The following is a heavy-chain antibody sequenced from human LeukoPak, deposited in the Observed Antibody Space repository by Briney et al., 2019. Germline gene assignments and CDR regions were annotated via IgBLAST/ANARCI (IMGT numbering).Heavy chain of an antibody. CDR2: TYYRSKWYN. J-gene: IGHJ6*03. CDR1: GDSVSSNSAA. D-gene: IGHD3-9*01. V-gene: IGHV6-1*01. Sequence: SQTLSLTCAISGDSVSSNSAAWNWIRRSPSRGLEWLGRTYYRSKWYNDYAVSVKSRITINPDTSKNQFSLQLNSVTPEDTAVYYCARESRYFDWLVDYYYMDVWGKGTTVTVSS. CDR3: ARESRYFDWLVDYYYMDV.